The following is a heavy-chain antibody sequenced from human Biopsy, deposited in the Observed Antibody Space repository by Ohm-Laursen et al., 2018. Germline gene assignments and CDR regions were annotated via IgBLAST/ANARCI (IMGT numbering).Heavy chain of an antibody. CDR1: GSSLTSRGEG. V-gene: IGHV2-5*02. CDR3: VHRRMTPSEFDY. CDR2: IYWDDDK. Sequence: TQTLTLTCAFSGSSLTSRGEGVGWLRQPPGKAPEWLALIYWDDDKFYNPSLESRLTITKDTSKNQVLLIMTNMDPVDTATYFCVHRRMTPSEFDYWGQGTLVTVSS. J-gene: IGHJ4*02.